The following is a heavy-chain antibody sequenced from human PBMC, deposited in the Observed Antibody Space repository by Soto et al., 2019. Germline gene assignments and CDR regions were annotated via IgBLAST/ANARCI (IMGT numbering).Heavy chain of an antibody. Sequence: ASVKVSCKASGYTFTSYDINWVRQATGQGLEWMGWMNPNSGNTGYAQKFQGRVTMTRNTSISTAYMELSSLRSEDTAVYYCAGQGKSSSWYHYYYGMDVWGQGTTVTVS. D-gene: IGHD6-13*01. CDR2: MNPNSGNT. CDR1: GYTFTSYD. J-gene: IGHJ6*02. CDR3: AGQGKSSSWYHYYYGMDV. V-gene: IGHV1-8*01.